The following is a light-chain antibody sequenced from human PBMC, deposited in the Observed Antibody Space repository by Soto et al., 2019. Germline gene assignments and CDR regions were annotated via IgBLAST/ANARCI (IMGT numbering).Light chain of an antibody. CDR3: QQYGSSPPIT. CDR1: QSVSSSY. Sequence: EIVLTQSPGTLSLSPGERATLSGRASQSVSSSYLAWYQQKPGQAPRLLIYNASSRATGIPDRFSGSGSGTDFTLTISRLEPEDFAVYYCQQYGSSPPITFGQGTRLEIK. V-gene: IGKV3-20*01. J-gene: IGKJ5*01. CDR2: NAS.